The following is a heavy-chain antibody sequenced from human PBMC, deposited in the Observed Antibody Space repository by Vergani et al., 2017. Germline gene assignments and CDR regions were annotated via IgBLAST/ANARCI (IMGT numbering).Heavy chain of an antibody. CDR2: IYSGGST. Sequence: EVQLVETGGGLIQPGGSLRLSCAASGFTVSSNYMSWVRQAPGKGLEWVSVIYSGGSTYYADSVKGRFTISRDNSKNTLYLQMNSLRAEDTAVYYCAKGSGYSGYADDYWGQGSLVTVSS. CDR3: AKGSGYSGYADDY. D-gene: IGHD5-12*01. CDR1: GFTVSSNY. V-gene: IGHV3-53*02. J-gene: IGHJ4*02.